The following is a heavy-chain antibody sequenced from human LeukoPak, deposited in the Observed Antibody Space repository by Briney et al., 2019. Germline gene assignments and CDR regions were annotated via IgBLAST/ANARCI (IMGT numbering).Heavy chain of an antibody. CDR3: ARDLNQRVFTDY. CDR2: INSDGSDT. D-gene: IGHD6-25*01. V-gene: IGHV3-74*01. Sequence: GGSLRLSCAASGFTDSSYWMHWVRQAPGKGLVWVSRINSDGSDTIYGDSVKGRFTISRDNAKNTPYLQMDSLRAEDTAVYYCARDLNQRVFTDYWGQGTLVTVSS. CDR1: GFTDSSYW. J-gene: IGHJ4*02.